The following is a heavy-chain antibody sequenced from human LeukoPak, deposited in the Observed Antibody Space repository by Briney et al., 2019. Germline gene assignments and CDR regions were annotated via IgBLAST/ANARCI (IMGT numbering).Heavy chain of an antibody. D-gene: IGHD6-19*01. V-gene: IGHV4-39*07. CDR3: ARDEEVAGPLVY. CDR1: GGSISSSSYY. Sequence: SETLSLTCTVSGGSISSSSYYWGWIRQPPGKGLEWIGSIYYSGSTYYNPSLKSRVTISVDRSKNQFSLKLSSVTAADTAVYYCARDEEVAGPLVYWGQGTLVTVSS. CDR2: IYYSGST. J-gene: IGHJ4*02.